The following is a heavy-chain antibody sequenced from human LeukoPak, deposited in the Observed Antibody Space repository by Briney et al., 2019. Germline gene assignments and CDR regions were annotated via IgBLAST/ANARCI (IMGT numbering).Heavy chain of an antibody. CDR1: GGSISSGGDY. Sequence: SQTLSLTCTVSGGSISSGGDYWGWIRQHAGKGREWIGYIYYSGSIYYNPSVKSRVTISVYTSKNQFSLKLSSVTAADTAVYYCAREVGYSYGFPDYWGQGTLVTVSS. CDR3: AREVGYSYGFPDY. D-gene: IGHD5-18*01. V-gene: IGHV4-31*03. CDR2: IYYSGSI. J-gene: IGHJ4*02.